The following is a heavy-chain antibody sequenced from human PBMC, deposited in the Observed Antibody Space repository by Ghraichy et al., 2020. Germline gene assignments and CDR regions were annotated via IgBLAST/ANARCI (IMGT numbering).Heavy chain of an antibody. J-gene: IGHJ4*02. Sequence: SETLSLTCTVSGASLSDYYWTWIRQPPGKGLEWVGYIYYTGSTKYNPSLKSRIAISMDKPKNQVSLTVKSVTAADTANYFCAGRYENLAYWGQGALVTVSS. CDR1: GASLSDYY. CDR3: AGRYENLAY. V-gene: IGHV4-59*01. CDR2: IYYTGST. D-gene: IGHD1-14*01.